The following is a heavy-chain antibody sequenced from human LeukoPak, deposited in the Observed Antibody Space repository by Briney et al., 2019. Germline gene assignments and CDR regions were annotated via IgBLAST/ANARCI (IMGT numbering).Heavy chain of an antibody. J-gene: IGHJ6*02. CDR2: ISGDGGST. Sequence: GGSLRLSCAASGFTFDDYAMHWVRQAPGKGLEWVSLISGDGGSTYYADSVKGRFTISRDKSKNSLYLQMNSQRTWYTAVYYCARDQGIVVAVVYHYYGMDVWGQGTTVTVSS. CDR3: ARDQGIVVAVVYHYYGMDV. CDR1: GFTFDDYA. D-gene: IGHD6-19*01. V-gene: IGHV3-43*02.